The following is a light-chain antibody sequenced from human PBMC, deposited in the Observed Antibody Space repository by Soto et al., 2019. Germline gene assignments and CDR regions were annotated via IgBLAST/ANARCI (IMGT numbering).Light chain of an antibody. CDR2: DVS. Sequence: QSALTQPRSVSGSPGQSVTISCTGTSSDFGGYNYVSWYQHHPGKAPKLMIYDVSERPSGVPDRFSGSKSGNTASLTISGLQAEDEADYYCSSYTSISTLYVFGTGTKVTVL. J-gene: IGLJ1*01. V-gene: IGLV2-11*01. CDR3: SSYTSISTLYV. CDR1: SSDFGGYNY.